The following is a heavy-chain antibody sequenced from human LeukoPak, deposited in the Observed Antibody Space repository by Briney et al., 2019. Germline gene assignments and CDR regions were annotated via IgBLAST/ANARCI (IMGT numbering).Heavy chain of an antibody. CDR3: ARLGDKQWLYKPLDY. D-gene: IGHD6-19*01. V-gene: IGHV4-59*01. Sequence: ETSETLSLTCTVSGGSISSYYWSWIRQPPGKGLEWIGYIYYSGSTNYSPSLKSRVTISVDTSKNQFSLKLSSVTAADTAVYYCARLGDKQWLYKPLDYWGQGTLVTVSS. CDR1: GGSISSYY. J-gene: IGHJ4*02. CDR2: IYYSGST.